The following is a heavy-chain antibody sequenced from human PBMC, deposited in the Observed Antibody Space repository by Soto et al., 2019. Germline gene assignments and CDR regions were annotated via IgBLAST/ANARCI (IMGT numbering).Heavy chain of an antibody. Sequence: TSETLSLTCAVYGGSFRSYYWSWLRQPPGEGLEWIGQVNHTGSANYNPSLQSRVTISVDTSKNQFSLKLKSVTAADTAVYYCARGRGSWFYAFWGQGTLVTVSS. V-gene: IGHV4-34*01. J-gene: IGHJ4*02. CDR3: ARGRGSWFYAF. D-gene: IGHD3-10*01. CDR1: GGSFRSYY. CDR2: VNHTGSA.